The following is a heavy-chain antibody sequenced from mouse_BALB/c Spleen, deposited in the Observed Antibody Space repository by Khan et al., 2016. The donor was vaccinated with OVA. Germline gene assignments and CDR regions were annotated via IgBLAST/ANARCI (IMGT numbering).Heavy chain of an antibody. CDR2: VNPNTDNI. V-gene: IGHV1-26*01. CDR1: GYSFTLYY. J-gene: IGHJ3*01. CDR3: DRGYYFFAS. Sequence: VQLKESGPDLVKPGASVKISCKASGYSFTLYYMSWVKQSHGKSLEWIGRVNPNTDNINYNQEFKGKAILTVDKSSNTAYMELRSLTSEDSTVYYCDRGYYFFASWGQGTLVTVSA. D-gene: IGHD1-1*01.